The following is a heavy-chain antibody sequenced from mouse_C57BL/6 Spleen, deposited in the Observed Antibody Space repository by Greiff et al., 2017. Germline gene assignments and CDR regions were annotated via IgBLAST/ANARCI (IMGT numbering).Heavy chain of an antibody. V-gene: IGHV14-4*01. Sequence: VQLQQSGAELVRPGASVKLSCTASGFNIKDDYMHWVKQRPEQGLEWIGWIDPENGDTEYASKFQGKATITADTSSNTAYLQLSSLTSEDTAVYYCTAPYDSYAMDYWGQGTSGTVSS. CDR2: IDPENGDT. CDR3: TAPYDSYAMDY. CDR1: GFNIKDDY. J-gene: IGHJ4*01. D-gene: IGHD2-3*01.